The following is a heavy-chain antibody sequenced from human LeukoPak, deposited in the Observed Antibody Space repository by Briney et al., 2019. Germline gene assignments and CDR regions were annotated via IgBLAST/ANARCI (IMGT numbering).Heavy chain of an antibody. D-gene: IGHD2-15*01. V-gene: IGHV3-23*01. CDR2: ISGSGGST. J-gene: IGHJ4*02. CDR1: GFTLSSYA. CDR3: AKDRGPIVVVVAGFDY. Sequence: GGSLRLSCAASGFTLSSYAMSWVRQAPGKGLEWVSAISGSGGSTYYADSVKGRFTISRDNSKNTLYLQMNSLRAEDTAVYYCAKDRGPIVVVVAGFDYWGQGTLVTVSS.